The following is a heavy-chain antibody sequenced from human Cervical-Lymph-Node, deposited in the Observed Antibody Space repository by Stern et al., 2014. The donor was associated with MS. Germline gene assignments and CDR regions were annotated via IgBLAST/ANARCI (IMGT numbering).Heavy chain of an antibody. J-gene: IGHJ6*02. CDR1: GYTFTSYA. CDR3: ARDPRGYDYYYGMDV. CDR2: INAGNGNT. V-gene: IGHV1-3*01. Sequence: QVQLLQPGAEVKKPGASVKVSCKASGYTFTSYAMHWVRQAPGQRLEWMGWINAGNGNTKYSQKFQGRVTITRDTSASTAYMELSSLRSEDTAVYYCARDPRGYDYYYGMDVWGQGTTVTVSS. D-gene: IGHD6-25*01.